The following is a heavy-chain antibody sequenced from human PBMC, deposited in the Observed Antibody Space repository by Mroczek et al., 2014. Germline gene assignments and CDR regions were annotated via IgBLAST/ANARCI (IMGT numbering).Heavy chain of an antibody. V-gene: IGHV1-8*01. D-gene: IGHD3-10*01. J-gene: IGHJ4*02. CDR1: GYTFTSYD. CDR3: ARWKWFDKKRFDY. CDR2: MNPNSGNT. Sequence: QVQLVESGAEVKKPGASVKVSCKASGYTFTSYDINWVRQATGQGLEWMGWMNPNSGNTGYAQKFKGRVTMTRNTSISTAYMELSSLRSEDTAVYYCARWKWFDKKRFDYWGQGTLVTVSS.